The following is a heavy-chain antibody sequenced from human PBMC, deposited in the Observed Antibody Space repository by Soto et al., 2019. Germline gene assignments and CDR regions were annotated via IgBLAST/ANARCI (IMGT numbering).Heavy chain of an antibody. D-gene: IGHD6-13*01. CDR2: IGTAGDT. V-gene: IGHV3-13*01. Sequence: GGSLRLSCEASGFTFSGFDMHWVRQPTGKGLEWVSSIGTAGDTYYAVSVKGRFTISRDNAKNSLSLQMNSLRAGDMAVYFCAKSQEIGTHFLDSWGQGTQVTVSS. CDR3: AKSQEIGTHFLDS. CDR1: GFTFSGFD. J-gene: IGHJ4*02.